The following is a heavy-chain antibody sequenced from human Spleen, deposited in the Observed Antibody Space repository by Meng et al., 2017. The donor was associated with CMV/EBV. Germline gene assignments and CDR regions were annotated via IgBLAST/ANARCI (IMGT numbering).Heavy chain of an antibody. V-gene: IGHV3-30*02. CDR3: AKDLESAFDI. J-gene: IGHJ3*02. Sequence: GESLKISCAASGFTFSNYGMHWVCQAPGKGLEWVAFIWYDGTDKSYADSVKGRFTISRDNSKNTLFLQMNSLTAEDTSVYYCAKDLESAFDIWGQGTRVTVSS. CDR1: GFTFSNYG. CDR2: IWYDGTDK.